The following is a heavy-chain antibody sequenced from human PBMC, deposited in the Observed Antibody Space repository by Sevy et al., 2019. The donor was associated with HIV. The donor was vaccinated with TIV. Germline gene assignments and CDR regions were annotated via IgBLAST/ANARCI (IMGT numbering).Heavy chain of an antibody. D-gene: IGHD2-21*01. CDR2: ISAYNGNT. V-gene: IGHV1-18*01. J-gene: IGHJ5*02. CDR1: GYTFTNYG. CDR3: ARDFVVGSSGPNWFDP. Sequence: ASVKVSCKASGYTFTNYGISWVRQAPGQGLEWMGWISAYNGNTNYAQKLQDRVTMTTDTSTSTAYMELRSLRSDDTAIYYCARDFVVGSSGPNWFDPWGQGTLVTVFS.